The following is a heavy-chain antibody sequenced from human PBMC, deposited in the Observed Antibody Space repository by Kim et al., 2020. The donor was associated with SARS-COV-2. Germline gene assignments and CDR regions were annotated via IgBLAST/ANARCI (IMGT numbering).Heavy chain of an antibody. D-gene: IGHD6-13*01. CDR3: ARAPGYSSSPHYLDYFDY. V-gene: IGHV3-48*02. CDR1: GFTFSSYS. J-gene: IGHJ4*02. CDR2: ISSSSSTI. Sequence: GGSLRLSCAASGFTFSSYSMNWVRQAPGKGLEWVSYISSSSSTIYYADSVKGRFTISRDNAKNSLYLQMNSLRDEDTAVYYCARAPGYSSSPHYLDYFDYWRQGTLVPVSS.